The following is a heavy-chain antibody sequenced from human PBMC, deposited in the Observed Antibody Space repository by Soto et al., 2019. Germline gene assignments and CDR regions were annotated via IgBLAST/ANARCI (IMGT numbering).Heavy chain of an antibody. J-gene: IGHJ5*02. V-gene: IGHV3-23*01. Sequence: EVLLLESGGGLVQPGGYLRLSCAASGVTFSTNSMTWVRQAPGKGLEWVCGISGGGDSTHYADSVKGRFTISRDNSKNMVYLQMNSLTADDTAVYFCSKWDGYGDQWGQGTLVTVSS. CDR1: GVTFSTNS. CDR3: SKWDGYGDQ. D-gene: IGHD5-12*01. CDR2: ISGGGDST.